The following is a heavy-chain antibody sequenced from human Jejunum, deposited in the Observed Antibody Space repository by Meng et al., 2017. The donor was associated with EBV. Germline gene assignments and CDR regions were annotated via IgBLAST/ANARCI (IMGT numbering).Heavy chain of an antibody. CDR2: IFHAGNT. D-gene: IGHD3-16*01. CDR1: GDSIISTDTW. CDR3: ARGSHYTWDV. J-gene: IGHJ4*02. Sequence: QGQLQESGPGLVKPSGTLSLTCGVSGDSIISTDTWWSGVRQPPGKGLEWIGEIFHAGNTNYNPSLKSQVTMSVDTSKNQFSLNLSSVTAADSAVYYCARGSHYTWDVWGQGTLVTVSS. V-gene: IGHV4-4*02.